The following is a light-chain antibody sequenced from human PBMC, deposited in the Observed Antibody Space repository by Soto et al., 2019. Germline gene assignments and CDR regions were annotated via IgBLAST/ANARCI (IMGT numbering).Light chain of an antibody. V-gene: IGLV2-14*01. CDR2: EVN. Sequence: QSVLTQPASVSASPGQSITISCTGTRSDVGGYKFVSWYQHHPGKAPKLMIYEVNNRPSGVFNRFSGSKSGNTASLTISGLQPEDEADYYCLSYTSANTRVFGGGTKLTVL. J-gene: IGLJ3*02. CDR1: RSDVGGYKF. CDR3: LSYTSANTRV.